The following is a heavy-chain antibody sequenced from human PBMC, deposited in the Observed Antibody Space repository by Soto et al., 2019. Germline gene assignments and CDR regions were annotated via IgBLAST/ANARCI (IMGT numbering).Heavy chain of an antibody. Sequence: QVQLRQSGPGLVKPSGTLSLSCAVSGGSISSTNWWSWVRQSPGKGLEWIGEIYHSGSTTYNPSLRGRVTTSVAKSINQFSLQLRYVTAADTTVYYFATLPPRLEPAVLPIPTWG. CDR3: ATLPPRLEPAVLPIPT. J-gene: IGHJ6*01. D-gene: IGHD2-2*02. V-gene: IGHV4-4*02. CDR1: GGSISSTNW. CDR2: IYHSGST.